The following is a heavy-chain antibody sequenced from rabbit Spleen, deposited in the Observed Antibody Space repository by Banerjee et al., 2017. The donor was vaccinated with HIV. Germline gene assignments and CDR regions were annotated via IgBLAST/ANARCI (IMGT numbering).Heavy chain of an antibody. CDR1: GVSFSSSSY. CDR3: ARDTSSSFSSYGMDL. D-gene: IGHD1-1*01. CDR2: IDSGSSGFT. Sequence: QSLEESGGDLVKPGASLTLTCTASGVSFSSSSYMCWVRPAPGKGLEWIACIDSGSSGFTYFATWAKGRFTCSKTSSTTVTLLMTRLTAADTATYFCARDTSSSFSSYGMDLWGQGTLVTVS. J-gene: IGHJ6*01. V-gene: IGHV1S40*01.